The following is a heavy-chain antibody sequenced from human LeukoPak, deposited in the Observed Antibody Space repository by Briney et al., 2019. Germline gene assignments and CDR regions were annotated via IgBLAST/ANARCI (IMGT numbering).Heavy chain of an antibody. Sequence: PGGFLRLSCAASGFTFSSYGMHWVRQAPGKGLEWVSFIYTGGSTSYADSVKGRFTISRDNSENTLYLQMNSLRAEDTAVYYCARGHGQWGQGTLVTVSS. CDR1: GFTFSSYG. CDR2: IYTGGST. V-gene: IGHV3-66*01. CDR3: ARGHGQ. J-gene: IGHJ4*02.